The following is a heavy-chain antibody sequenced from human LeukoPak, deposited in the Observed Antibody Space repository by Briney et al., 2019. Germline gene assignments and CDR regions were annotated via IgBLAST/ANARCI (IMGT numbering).Heavy chain of an antibody. CDR3: ARGLLGYCSGGSCSTALDY. Sequence: PGGSLRLSCAASGFTFSSYWMSWVRQAPGKGLEWVANIKQDGSEKYYVDSVKGRFTISRDNAKNSLYLQMNSLRAEDTAVYYCARGLLGYCSGGSCSTALDYWGQGTLVTVSS. D-gene: IGHD2-15*01. V-gene: IGHV3-7*01. J-gene: IGHJ4*02. CDR1: GFTFSSYW. CDR2: IKQDGSEK.